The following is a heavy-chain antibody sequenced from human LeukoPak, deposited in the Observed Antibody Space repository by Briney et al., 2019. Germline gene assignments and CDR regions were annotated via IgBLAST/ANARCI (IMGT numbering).Heavy chain of an antibody. V-gene: IGHV1-3*01. D-gene: IGHD3-10*01. J-gene: IGHJ4*02. CDR1: GYTFTNYA. CDR3: ARGTLWFGELSSLGY. CDR2: INAGNGNT. Sequence: GASVKVSCTASGYTFTNYAMHWVRQAPGQRLEWMGWINAGNGNTKYSQKFQDRVTITRDTSASTAYMELSSLKSEDTAVYYCARGTLWFGELSSLGYWGQGTLVTVSS.